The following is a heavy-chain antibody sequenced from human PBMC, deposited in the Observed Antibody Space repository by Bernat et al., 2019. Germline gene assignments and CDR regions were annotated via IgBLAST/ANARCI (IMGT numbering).Heavy chain of an antibody. CDR1: GGTFSSYA. D-gene: IGHD3-3*01. J-gene: IGHJ4*02. CDR2: IIPIFGTA. Sequence: QVQLVQSGAEVKKPGSSVKVSCKASGGTFSSYAISWVRQAPGQGLEWMGGIIPIFGTANYAQKFQGRVTITADESTSTAYMELSSLRSEDTAVYYCARKEGPSIFGVVIPFDYWGQGTLVTVSS. V-gene: IGHV1-69*01. CDR3: ARKEGPSIFGVVIPFDY.